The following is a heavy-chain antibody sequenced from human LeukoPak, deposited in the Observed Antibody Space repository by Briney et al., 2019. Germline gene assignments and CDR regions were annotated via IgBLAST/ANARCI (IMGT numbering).Heavy chain of an antibody. CDR1: GFTFRSYG. V-gene: IGHV3-21*01. CDR3: ARANGAVAGTFWFDP. J-gene: IGHJ5*02. CDR2: VSSTSSYI. D-gene: IGHD6-19*01. Sequence: GGSLRLSCAASGFTFRSYGMNWVRQAPGKGLEWLSYVSSTSSYIYYADSVRGRFTISRDNAKNSLYLQMNSLRAEDTAVYYCARANGAVAGTFWFDPWGQGTLVTVSS.